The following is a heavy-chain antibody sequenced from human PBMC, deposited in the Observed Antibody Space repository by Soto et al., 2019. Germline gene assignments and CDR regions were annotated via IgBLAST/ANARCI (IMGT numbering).Heavy chain of an antibody. J-gene: IGHJ3*02. CDR3: AKDMVPMIGAFDI. CDR1: VFTFSSYG. V-gene: IGHV3-30*18. D-gene: IGHD3-22*01. CDR2: ISYDGSNK. Sequence: SLRLSSAASVFTFSSYGMHWAGQSPGKGLEWVAVISYDGSNKYYAYSVKGRFTISRDNSKNTLYLQMNSLRAEDTAMYHRAKDMVPMIGAFDIWGQGTVVTVSS.